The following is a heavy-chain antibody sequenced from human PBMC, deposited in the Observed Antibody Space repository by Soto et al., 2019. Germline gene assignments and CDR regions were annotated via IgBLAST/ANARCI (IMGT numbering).Heavy chain of an antibody. Sequence: ASVKVSCKASGYTFTSYVISWVRQAPGQGLEWMGWISAYNGNTNYAQKLQGRVTMTTDTSTSTAYMELRSLRSDDTAVYYCARGLVDTAMVPAFDIWGQGTMVTVSS. D-gene: IGHD5-18*01. CDR2: ISAYNGNT. V-gene: IGHV1-18*01. J-gene: IGHJ3*02. CDR3: ARGLVDTAMVPAFDI. CDR1: GYTFTSYV.